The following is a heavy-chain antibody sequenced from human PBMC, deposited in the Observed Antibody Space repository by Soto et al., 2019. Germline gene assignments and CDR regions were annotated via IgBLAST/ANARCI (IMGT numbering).Heavy chain of an antibody. V-gene: IGHV1-69*13. CDR3: ARDYGAPRRLGREYSSSWAPTQFQHPFDY. D-gene: IGHD6-13*01. CDR1: GGTFSSYA. Sequence: ASVKVSCKASGGTFSSYAISWVRQAPGQGLEWMGGIIPIFGTANYAQKFQGRVTITADESTSTAYMELSSLRSEDTAVYYCARDYGAPRRLGREYSSSWAPTQFQHPFDYSGHRTLVTGSA. J-gene: IGHJ4*01. CDR2: IIPIFGTA.